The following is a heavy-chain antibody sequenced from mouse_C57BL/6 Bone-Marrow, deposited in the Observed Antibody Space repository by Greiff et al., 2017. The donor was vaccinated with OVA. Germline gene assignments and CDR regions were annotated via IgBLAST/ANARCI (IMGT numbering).Heavy chain of an antibody. CDR3: TRSGDYYGSRYYAMDY. CDR1: GYTFTDYE. CDR2: IDPETGGT. D-gene: IGHD1-1*01. J-gene: IGHJ4*01. V-gene: IGHV1-15*01. Sequence: QVQLQQSGAELVRPGASVTLSCKASGYTFTDYEMHWVKQTPVHGLEWIGAIDPETGGTAYTQKFKGEAILTADKSSSTAYMELRSLTSEDSAVYYCTRSGDYYGSRYYAMDYWGQGTSVTVSS.